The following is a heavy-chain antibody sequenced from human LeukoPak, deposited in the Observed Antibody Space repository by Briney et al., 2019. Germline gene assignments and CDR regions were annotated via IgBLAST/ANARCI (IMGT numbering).Heavy chain of an antibody. CDR2: IRYDGSNK. CDR3: ARGPNYYDTSGFNFDY. Sequence: PGGSLRLSCAASGFTFSSYGMHWVRQAPGKGLEWVAFIRYDGSNKYYADSVKGRFTISRDNSKNTLYLQMNSLRSDDTAVYYCARGPNYYDTSGFNFDYWGQGTLVTVSS. V-gene: IGHV3-30*02. D-gene: IGHD3-22*01. CDR1: GFTFSSYG. J-gene: IGHJ4*02.